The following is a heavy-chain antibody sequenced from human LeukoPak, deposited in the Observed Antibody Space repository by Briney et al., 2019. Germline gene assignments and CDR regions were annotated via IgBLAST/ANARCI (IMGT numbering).Heavy chain of an antibody. J-gene: IGHJ1*01. CDR2: INHSGST. CDR1: GGSFSGYY. D-gene: IGHD3-22*01. V-gene: IGHV4-34*01. Sequence: PSETLSLTCAVYGGSFSGYYWSWIRQPPGKGLEWIGEINHSGSTNYNPSLKSRVTISVDTSKNQFSLKLSSVTAADTAVYYCARGISASSGYTEYFQHWGQGTLVTVSS. CDR3: ARGISASSGYTEYFQH.